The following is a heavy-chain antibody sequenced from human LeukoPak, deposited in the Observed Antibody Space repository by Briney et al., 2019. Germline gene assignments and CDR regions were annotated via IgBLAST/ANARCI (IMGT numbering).Heavy chain of an antibody. Sequence: SETLSLTCAVSGYSISSGYYWSWIRQPPGKGLEWIGEINHSGSTNYNPSLKSRVTISVDTSKNQFSLKLSSVTAADTAVYYCARSGSYSSRPDYWGQGTLVTVSS. D-gene: IGHD1-26*01. CDR3: ARSGSYSSRPDY. CDR1: GYSISSGYY. J-gene: IGHJ4*02. CDR2: INHSGST. V-gene: IGHV4-34*01.